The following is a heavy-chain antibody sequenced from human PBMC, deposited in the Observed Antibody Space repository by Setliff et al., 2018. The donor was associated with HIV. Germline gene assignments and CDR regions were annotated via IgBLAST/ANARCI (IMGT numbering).Heavy chain of an antibody. Sequence: SETLSLTCTVSGGSISSYYWSWIRQPPGKGLEWIGYIYTSGSTNYNPSLKSRVPMSVATSKNQSSLKLSSVTAADTAVYYCAKDPRAAVATICDYWGQGTLVTVSS. D-gene: IGHD5-12*01. CDR3: AKDPRAAVATICDY. V-gene: IGHV4-4*09. J-gene: IGHJ4*02. CDR2: IYTSGST. CDR1: GGSISSYY.